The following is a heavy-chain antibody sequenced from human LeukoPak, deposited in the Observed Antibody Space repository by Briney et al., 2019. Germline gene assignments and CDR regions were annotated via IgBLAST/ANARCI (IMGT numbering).Heavy chain of an antibody. Sequence: SETLSLTCAVYGGSFSGYYWSWIRQPPGKGLEWIGEINHSGSTNYNPSLKSRVTISVDTSKNQFSLKLSSVTAADTAVYYCARGEIYDILTGYANDAFDIWGQGTMVTVSS. V-gene: IGHV4-34*01. CDR2: INHSGST. D-gene: IGHD3-9*01. CDR1: GGSFSGYY. J-gene: IGHJ3*02. CDR3: ARGEIYDILTGYANDAFDI.